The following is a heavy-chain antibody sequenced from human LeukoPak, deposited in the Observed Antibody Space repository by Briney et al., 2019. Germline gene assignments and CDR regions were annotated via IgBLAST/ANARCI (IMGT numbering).Heavy chain of an antibody. V-gene: IGHV4-39*07. CDR2: IYYTGST. Sequence: PSETLSLTCTVSGGSISSSHYYWGWIRQPPGKGLDWIGSIYYTGSTYYNPSLKSRVTISVDTSKNQFSLKLRFATAADTAVYYCAILPATDTYYYDNSGYYRPGVHWGQGTLVTVSS. D-gene: IGHD3-22*01. CDR1: GGSISSSHYY. J-gene: IGHJ4*02. CDR3: AILPATDTYYYDNSGYYRPGVH.